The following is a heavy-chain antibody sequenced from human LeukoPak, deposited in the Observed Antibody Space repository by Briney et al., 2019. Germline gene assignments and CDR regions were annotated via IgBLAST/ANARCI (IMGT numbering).Heavy chain of an antibody. CDR3: ARSIAAAGTWFDY. Sequence: GESLKISCKGSGYSFTSYWIGWGRQMPGKGLEWMGIIYPGDSDTRYSPSFQGQVTISADKSISTAYLQRSSLKASDTAMYYCARSIAAAGTWFDYWGQGTLVTVSS. V-gene: IGHV5-51*01. D-gene: IGHD6-13*01. CDR1: GYSFTSYW. CDR2: IYPGDSDT. J-gene: IGHJ4*02.